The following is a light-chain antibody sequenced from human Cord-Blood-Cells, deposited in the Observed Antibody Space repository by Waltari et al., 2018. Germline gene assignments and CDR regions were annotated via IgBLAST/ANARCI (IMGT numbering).Light chain of an antibody. CDR3: SSYAGSNNLV. CDR1: SRDVGGYNY. Sequence: QSALPQPPSASGSPGQSATIPCTATSRDVGGYNYVSWYQQHPGKAPKLMIYEVSKRPSGVPDRFSGSKSGNTASLTVSGLQAEDEADYYCSSYAGSNNLVFGGGTKLTVL. CDR2: EVS. V-gene: IGLV2-8*01. J-gene: IGLJ3*02.